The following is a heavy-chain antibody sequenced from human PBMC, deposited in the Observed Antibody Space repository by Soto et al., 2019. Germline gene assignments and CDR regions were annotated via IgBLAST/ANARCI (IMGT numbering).Heavy chain of an antibody. CDR3: ARDTPPTDY. CDR2: ISAYNTNT. J-gene: IGHJ4*02. Sequence: QVQLVQSGAEVKKPGASVKVSCKTSGYTFTSYHISWVRQPPGQGLEWMVWISAYNTNTNYAQKFQGRVTMTTDTLTSTVYMELRSLRSDDTAVYYCARDTPPTDYWGQGTGVHVSS. V-gene: IGHV1-18*01. CDR1: GYTFTSYH.